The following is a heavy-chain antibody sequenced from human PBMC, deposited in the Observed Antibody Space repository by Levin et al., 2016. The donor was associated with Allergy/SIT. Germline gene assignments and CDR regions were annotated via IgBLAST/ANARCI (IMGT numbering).Heavy chain of an antibody. CDR3: AKPRHIETAVASD. D-gene: IGHD6-19*01. Sequence: GGSLRLSCAASGFTVSSNYMSWVRQPPGKGLEWVSIIYGGGSTYYADSVKGRFTISRDNSKNTLYLQMNSLRAEDTAVYYCAKPRHIETAVASDWGQGTLVTVSS. J-gene: IGHJ4*02. V-gene: IGHV3-53*01. CDR2: IYGGGST. CDR1: GFTVSSNY.